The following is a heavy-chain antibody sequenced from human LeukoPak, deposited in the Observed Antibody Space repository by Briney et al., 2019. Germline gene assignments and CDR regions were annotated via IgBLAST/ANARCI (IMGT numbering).Heavy chain of an antibody. CDR3: ARDEGYCSSTSCYPPGGFDY. CDR1: GFTFSSYA. D-gene: IGHD2-2*01. Sequence: PGGSLRLSCAASGFTFSSYAMHWVRQAPGKGPEWVAVISYDGSNKYYADSVKGRFTISRDNSKNTLYLQMNSLKAEDTAVYYCARDEGYCSSTSCYPPGGFDYWGQGTLVTVSS. CDR2: ISYDGSNK. V-gene: IGHV3-30*01. J-gene: IGHJ4*02.